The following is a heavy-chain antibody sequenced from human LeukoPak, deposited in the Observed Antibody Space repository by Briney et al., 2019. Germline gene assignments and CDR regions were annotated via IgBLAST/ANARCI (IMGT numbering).Heavy chain of an antibody. CDR3: ARVDTAMVLAAAGPYFDY. CDR1: GGSFSDYY. V-gene: IGHV4-34*01. D-gene: IGHD5-18*01. CDR2: INHSGST. J-gene: IGHJ4*02. Sequence: SETLSLTCAVYGGSFSDYYWTWIRQPPGKGLEWIGEINHSGSTNYNPSLKSRVTISVDTSKNQFSLKLSSVTAADTAVYYCARVDTAMVLAAAGPYFDYWGQGTLVTVSS.